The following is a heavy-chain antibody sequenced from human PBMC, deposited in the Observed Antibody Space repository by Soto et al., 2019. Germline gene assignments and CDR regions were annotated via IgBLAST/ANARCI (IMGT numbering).Heavy chain of an antibody. CDR1: GFTFGDYA. Sequence: GGSLRLSCTASGFTFGDYAMSWFRQAQGKGLEWVGFIRSKAYGGTTEYAASVKGRFTISRDDSKSIAYLQMNSLKTEDTAVYYCTTVQLYSSSFRPAFYYYYGMDVWGQGTTVTVSS. CDR2: IRSKAYGGTT. J-gene: IGHJ6*02. D-gene: IGHD6-6*01. CDR3: TTVQLYSSSFRPAFYYYYGMDV. V-gene: IGHV3-49*03.